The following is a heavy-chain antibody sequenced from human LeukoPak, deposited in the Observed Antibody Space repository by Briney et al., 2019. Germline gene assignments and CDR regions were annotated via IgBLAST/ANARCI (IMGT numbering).Heavy chain of an antibody. V-gene: IGHV4-4*07. Sequence: SETLSLTCTVSGGSISSYYWSWIRQPAGKGLEWIGRIYTSGSTNYNPSLKSRVTMSVDTSKNQFSLKLSSVTAADTAVYYCARHRRNRDQLLWDYWGQGTLVTVSS. CDR2: IYTSGST. D-gene: IGHD2-2*01. J-gene: IGHJ4*02. CDR3: ARHRRNRDQLLWDY. CDR1: GGSISSYY.